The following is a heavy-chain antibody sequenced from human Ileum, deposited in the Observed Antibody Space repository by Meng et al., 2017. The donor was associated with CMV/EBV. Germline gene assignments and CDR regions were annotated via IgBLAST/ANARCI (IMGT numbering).Heavy chain of an antibody. V-gene: IGHV1-2*02. CDR2: INPNSGDT. CDR3: VRDHYNVRYEGIFDQ. CDR1: GYSFTDYY. D-gene: IGHD1-1*01. J-gene: IGHJ4*02. Sequence: QVQLVQSGTELKKPGASGKVSYKASGYSFTDYYIHWLRRAPGQGLEWMGWINPNSGDTNYAQTFQDRVTVTRDTSINTVYMDFRGLTSDDTAMYYCVRDHYNVRYEGIFDQWGQGTLVTVSS.